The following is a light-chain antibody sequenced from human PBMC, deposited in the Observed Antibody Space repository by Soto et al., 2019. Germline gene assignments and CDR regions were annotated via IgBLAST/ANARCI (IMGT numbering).Light chain of an antibody. Sequence: QSALTQPASVSGSPGQSITISCTGTSSDVGSYNLVSWYQQHLGKAPKLIIYEGSKRPSGVSIHFSGSGSGNTASLTISGLQAEDEADYYCCSYAGRSTLIFGGGTKLTVL. CDR3: CSYAGRSTLI. CDR2: EGS. V-gene: IGLV2-23*01. J-gene: IGLJ2*01. CDR1: SSDVGSYNL.